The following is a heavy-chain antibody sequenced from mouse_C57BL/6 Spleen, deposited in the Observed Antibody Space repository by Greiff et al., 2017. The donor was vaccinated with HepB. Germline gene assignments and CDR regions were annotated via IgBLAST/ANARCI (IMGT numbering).Heavy chain of an antibody. CDR2: ISDGGSYT. CDR3: ARERGIYYGNHYYAMDY. CDR1: GFTFSSYA. Sequence: EVKLMESGGGLVKPGGSLKLSCAASGFTFSSYAMSWVRQTPEKRLEWVATISDGGSYTYYPDNVKGRFTISRDNAKNNLYLQMSHLKSEDTAMYYCARERGIYYGNHYYAMDYWGQGTSVTVSS. J-gene: IGHJ4*01. V-gene: IGHV5-4*01. D-gene: IGHD2-1*01.